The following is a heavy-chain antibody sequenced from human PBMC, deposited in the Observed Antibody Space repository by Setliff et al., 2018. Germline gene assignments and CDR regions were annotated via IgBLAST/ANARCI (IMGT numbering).Heavy chain of an antibody. CDR1: GGSISSHY. CDR3: ARDRVVVLAGRRGFYFDH. CDR2: LYTSGDT. V-gene: IGHV4-4*07. Sequence: SETLSLTCTVSGGSISSHYWTWIRQPAGKGLEWIGRLYTSGDTNYNPSLKSRVSMSLDTSKNQFSLKLSSATAADTAVYYCARDRVVVLAGRRGFYFDHWGQGTLVTVSS. J-gene: IGHJ4*02. D-gene: IGHD2-15*01.